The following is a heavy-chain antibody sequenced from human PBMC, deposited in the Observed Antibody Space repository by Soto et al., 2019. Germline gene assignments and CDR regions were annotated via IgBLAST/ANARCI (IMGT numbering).Heavy chain of an antibody. J-gene: IGHJ4*02. CDR1: GYAFTSYG. CDR2: IAPHSGRT. V-gene: IGHV1-18*04. D-gene: IGHD3-16*02. CDR3: ARAATRSYHSAY. Sequence: QVQLVQSGPEVKNPGASVRVSCVASGYAFTSYGVNWVRQAPGQGLEWMGWIAPHSGRTTYLPKFQGRVTMTADVSKRAVYIELRGLKSGDTSIYFCARAATRSYHSAYWGKGTVVTVSS.